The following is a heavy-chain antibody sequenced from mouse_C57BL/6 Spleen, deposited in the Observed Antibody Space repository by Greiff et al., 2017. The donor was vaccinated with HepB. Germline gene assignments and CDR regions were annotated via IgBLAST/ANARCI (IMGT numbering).Heavy chain of an antibody. J-gene: IGHJ1*03. V-gene: IGHV1-81*01. D-gene: IGHD2-4*01. Sequence: QFQLQQSGAELARPGASVKLSCKASGYTFTSYGISWVKQRTGQGLEWIGEIYPRSGNTYYNEKFKGKATLTADKSSSTAYMELRSLTSEDSAVYFCARYDYDWYFDVWGTGTTVTVSS. CDR2: IYPRSGNT. CDR1: GYTFTSYG. CDR3: ARYDYDWYFDV.